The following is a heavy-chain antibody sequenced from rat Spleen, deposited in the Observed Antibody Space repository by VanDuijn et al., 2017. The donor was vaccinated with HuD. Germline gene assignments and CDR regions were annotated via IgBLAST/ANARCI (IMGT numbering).Heavy chain of an antibody. CDR1: GFSLTSNS. CDR3: TRVPYGLLLRYWYFDF. D-gene: IGHD1-6*01. J-gene: IGHJ1*01. V-gene: IGHV2-1*01. CDR2: IWGDGST. Sequence: QVQLKESGPGLVQPSQTLSLTCTVSGFSLTSNSVHWVRQPPGKGLELMGGIWGDGSTDYNSALKSRLNISRDTSKSKVFLKMNSLQTDDTAIYFCTRVPYGLLLRYWYFDFWGPGTMVTVSS.